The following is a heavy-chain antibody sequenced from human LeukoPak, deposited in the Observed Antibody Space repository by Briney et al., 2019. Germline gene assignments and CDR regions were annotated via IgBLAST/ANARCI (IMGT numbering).Heavy chain of an antibody. CDR1: GGSISSGDYY. CDR3: ASRDYVSAWCDP. Sequence: PSETLSLTCTVSGGSISSGDYYWSWIRQPAGKGLEWIGRIYTSGSTNYNPSLKSRVTMSVDTSKNQFSLKLSSVTAADTAVYYCASRDYVSAWCDPWGEGTQVTVSS. J-gene: IGHJ5*02. D-gene: IGHD4-17*01. V-gene: IGHV4-61*02. CDR2: IYTSGST.